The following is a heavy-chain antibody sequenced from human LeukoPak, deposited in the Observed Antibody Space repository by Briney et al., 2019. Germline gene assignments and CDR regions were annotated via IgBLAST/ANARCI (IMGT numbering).Heavy chain of an antibody. V-gene: IGHV3-21*01. J-gene: IGHJ4*02. D-gene: IGHD3-10*01. CDR2: ISSSSSYI. CDR1: GFTFISYS. Sequence: GGSLRLSCAASGFTFISYSMNWLRQAPGKGLEWVSSISSSSSYIYYADSVKGRFTISRDNAKNSLYLQMNSLRAEDTAVYYCARERGYYGSGSYYWGQGTLVTVSS. CDR3: ARERGYYGSGSYY.